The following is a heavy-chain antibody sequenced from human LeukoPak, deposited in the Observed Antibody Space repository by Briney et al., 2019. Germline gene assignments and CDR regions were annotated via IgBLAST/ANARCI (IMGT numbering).Heavy chain of an antibody. J-gene: IGHJ4*02. D-gene: IGHD5-12*01. Sequence: GGCLRLSCAASGLTFSNYAMHWVRQPPGKGLEWVAVTSFDESTKYYADSVKGRFTISRDNSKNTLYLQMNSLNPEDTAVYYCARDVGWLRSFDYWGQGTLVTVSS. CDR3: ARDVGWLRSFDY. CDR2: TSFDESTK. V-gene: IGHV3-30-3*01. CDR1: GLTFSNYA.